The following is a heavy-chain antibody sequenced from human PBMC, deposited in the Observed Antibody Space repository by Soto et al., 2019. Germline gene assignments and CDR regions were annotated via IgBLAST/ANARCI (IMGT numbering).Heavy chain of an antibody. CDR3: ARILKGGTFDWLQIDC. V-gene: IGHV2-70*01. Sequence: SGPTLVNPTQTLTLTCTFSGFSLTTSRMCVTWIRQPPGKALEWLALINWRDNKYYTTSLKTRLTLSKDTSKNQVVLTLTNMDPVDTGTYYCARILKGGTFDWLQIDCWGQGTLVTVSS. CDR1: GFSLTTSRMC. D-gene: IGHD3-9*01. CDR2: INWRDNK. J-gene: IGHJ4*02.